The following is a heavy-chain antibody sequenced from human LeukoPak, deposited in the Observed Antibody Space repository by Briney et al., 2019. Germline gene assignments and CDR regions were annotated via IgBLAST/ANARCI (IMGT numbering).Heavy chain of an antibody. CDR1: GGTFMRHN. CDR3: ARAPTTSSLNYYYGMDV. J-gene: IGHJ6*02. Sequence: ASVKVSCKASGGTFMRHNISWVRQAPGQGLEWMGWINTNTGNPTYPQGFTGRFVFSLDTSVSTAYLQISSLKAEDTAVYYCARAPTTSSLNYYYGMDVWGQGTTVTVSS. V-gene: IGHV7-4-1*02. D-gene: IGHD5-12*01. CDR2: INTNTGNP.